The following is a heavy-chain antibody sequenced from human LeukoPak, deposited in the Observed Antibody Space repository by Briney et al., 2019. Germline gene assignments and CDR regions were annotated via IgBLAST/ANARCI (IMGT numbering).Heavy chain of an antibody. J-gene: IGHJ6*03. CDR3: VSQQRSENYHSYYMDI. Sequence: GAPLQISCEGSGYSFTSYWIGWVRQLPGKGLEWMGIIYPGDSDTRYSTSFKGQVTMSVDKSISTAYLQWRTLKASDTAMYYCVSQQRSENYHSYYMDIWGKGTTVTVSS. D-gene: IGHD3-3*01. CDR1: GYSFTSYW. V-gene: IGHV5-51*01. CDR2: IYPGDSDT.